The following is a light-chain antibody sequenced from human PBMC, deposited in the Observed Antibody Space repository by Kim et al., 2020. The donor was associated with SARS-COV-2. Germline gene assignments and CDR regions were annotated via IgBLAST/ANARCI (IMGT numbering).Light chain of an antibody. CDR3: QQTYGASST. CDR2: TAS. V-gene: IGKV1-39*01. Sequence: DIQMTQSPSSLSASVGDRVTITCRASQDISRYLNWYQQKPGKAPKLLIYTASSLQSGVPSRFTGSGSETDFTLTISSLQPEDCATYYCQQTYGASSTFGQRAQVDI. CDR1: QDISRY. J-gene: IGKJ1*01.